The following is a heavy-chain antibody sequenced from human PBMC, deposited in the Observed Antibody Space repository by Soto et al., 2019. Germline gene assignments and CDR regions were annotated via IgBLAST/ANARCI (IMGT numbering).Heavy chain of an antibody. V-gene: IGHV1-18*01. Sequence: ASVKVSCKASGYTFTSYGISWVRQAPGQGLEWMGWISAYNGNTNYAQKLQGRVTMTTDTSASTVYMEVSSLTSEDTAMYYCARSSGGNFGIIIEGTNWFAPWGQGTLVTVSS. CDR2: ISAYNGNT. CDR1: GYTFTSYG. J-gene: IGHJ5*02. CDR3: ARSSGGNFGIIIEGTNWFAP. D-gene: IGHD1-26*01.